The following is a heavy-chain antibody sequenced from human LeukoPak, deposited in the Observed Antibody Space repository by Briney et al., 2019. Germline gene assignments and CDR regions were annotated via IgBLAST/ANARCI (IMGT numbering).Heavy chain of an antibody. D-gene: IGHD1-26*01. J-gene: IGHJ4*02. CDR2: IYRDGST. CDR3: ARESLGYIDY. Sequence: AGGSLRLSCAASGFTVRTNYMTWVRQAPGKGLEWVSVIYRDGSTYYADSVKGRFTISRDNSKNTLYLQMNSLRAEDTAVYYCARESLGYIDYWGQGTLVTVSS. CDR1: GFTVRTNY. V-gene: IGHV3-66*01.